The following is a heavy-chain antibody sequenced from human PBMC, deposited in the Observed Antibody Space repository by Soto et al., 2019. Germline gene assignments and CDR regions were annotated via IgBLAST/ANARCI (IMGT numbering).Heavy chain of an antibody. CDR2: IIGSGVTT. D-gene: IGHD2-15*01. J-gene: IGHJ4*02. V-gene: IGHV3-23*01. CDR1: GFSFSTYD. Sequence: GSLRLSCAASGFSFSTYDVGWVRQAPGKGLDWVSGIIGSGVTTYYADSVKGRFTISRDNSKNTLYLQMNSLRAEDTAVYYCAKSLCDSLRVPFDYWGQGTLVTVYS. CDR3: AKSLCDSLRVPFDY.